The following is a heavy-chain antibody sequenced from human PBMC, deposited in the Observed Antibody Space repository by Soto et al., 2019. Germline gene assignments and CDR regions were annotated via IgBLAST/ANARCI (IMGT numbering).Heavy chain of an antibody. J-gene: IGHJ4*02. CDR2: INHSGST. Sequence: SETLSLTCAVYGGSFSGYYWSWIRQPPGKGLEWIGEINHSGSTNYNPSLKSRVTISVDTSKNQFSLKLSSVTAADTAVYYCARHRSYYYGSGSYYFDYWGQGTLVTVSS. CDR1: GGSFSGYY. V-gene: IGHV4-34*01. CDR3: ARHRSYYYGSGSYYFDY. D-gene: IGHD3-10*01.